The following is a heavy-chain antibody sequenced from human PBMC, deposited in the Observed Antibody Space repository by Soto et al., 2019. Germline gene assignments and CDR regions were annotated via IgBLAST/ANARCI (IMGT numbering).Heavy chain of an antibody. CDR3: GRGMVVTGADAFDI. CDR1: GFTFSRFA. D-gene: IGHD2-21*02. CDR2: VSSDGRDK. V-gene: IGHV3-30*04. Sequence: GGSLRLSCAASGFTFSRFAMHWVRQAPGKRLEWVAVVSSDGRDKHHADSVKGRFTISRDNSKNTLYLQMNSLRAEDTAVYYSGRGMVVTGADAFDIGGKGTMVTVSS. J-gene: IGHJ3*02.